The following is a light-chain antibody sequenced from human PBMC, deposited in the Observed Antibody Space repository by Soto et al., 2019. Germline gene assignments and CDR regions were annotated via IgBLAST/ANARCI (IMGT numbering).Light chain of an antibody. Sequence: QSVLTQSPSASASLGASVKLTCTLISGHSTYAIAWHQQQPETGPRYLMKLNSDGSHSKGDGIPDRFSGSSSGAERHLTISSLQSEDEADYYCQTWGTAIHDVVFGGGTKLTVL. CDR2: LNSDGSH. J-gene: IGLJ2*01. V-gene: IGLV4-69*01. CDR1: SGHSTYA. CDR3: QTWGTAIHDVV.